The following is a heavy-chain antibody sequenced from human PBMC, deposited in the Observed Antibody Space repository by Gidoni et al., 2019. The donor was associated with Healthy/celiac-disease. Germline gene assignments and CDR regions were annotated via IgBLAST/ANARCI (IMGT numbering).Heavy chain of an antibody. CDR1: GFTFSSHA. J-gene: IGHJ6*02. Sequence: EVQLLESGGGLVQPGGSLRLSCAASGFTFSSHAMSWVRQAPGKGLEWVSAISGSGGSTYYADSVKGRFTISRDNSKNTLYLQMNSLRAEDTAVYYCAKDRSLGYYDILTGYFRGDYYYGMDVWGQGTTVTVSS. CDR2: ISGSGGST. V-gene: IGHV3-23*01. D-gene: IGHD3-9*01. CDR3: AKDRSLGYYDILTGYFRGDYYYGMDV.